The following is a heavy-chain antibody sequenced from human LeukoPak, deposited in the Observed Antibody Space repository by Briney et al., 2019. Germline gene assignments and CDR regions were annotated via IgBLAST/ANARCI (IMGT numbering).Heavy chain of an antibody. D-gene: IGHD2-2*03. CDR1: GGTFSSYT. CDR2: IIPILGIA. V-gene: IGHV1-69*04. Sequence: SVKVSCKASGGTFSSYTISWERQAPGQGLEWMGRIIPILGIANYAQKFQGRVTITADKSTSTAYMELSSLRSEDTAVYYCARDWSGYCSSTSCFHYYFDYWGQGTLVTVSS. J-gene: IGHJ4*02. CDR3: ARDWSGYCSSTSCFHYYFDY.